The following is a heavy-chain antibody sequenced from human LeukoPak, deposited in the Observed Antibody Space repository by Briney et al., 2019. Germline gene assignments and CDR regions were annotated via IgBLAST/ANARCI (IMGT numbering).Heavy chain of an antibody. CDR2: ISGSGGST. CDR3: AKSWQWLENFDY. V-gene: IGHV3-23*01. Sequence: GGSLRLSCAASGFTFSSYAMSWVRQAPGKGLEWLSAISGSGGSTYYADSVTGRFTISRDNSKNTLYLQMNSLRAEDTAVYYCAKSWQWLENFDYWGQGTLVTVSS. D-gene: IGHD6-19*01. J-gene: IGHJ4*02. CDR1: GFTFSSYA.